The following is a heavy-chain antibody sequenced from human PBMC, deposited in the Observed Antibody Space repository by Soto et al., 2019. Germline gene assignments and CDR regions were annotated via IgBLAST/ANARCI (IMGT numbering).Heavy chain of an antibody. CDR1: GYTFTSYA. Sequence: ASVKVSCKASGYTFTSYAMHWVRQAPGQRLEWMGWINAGNGNTKYSQKFQGRVTITRDTSASTAYMELSSLRSEDTAVYYCARGGHSRSKYYYYGMDVWGQGTTVTVSS. D-gene: IGHD3-10*01. V-gene: IGHV1-3*01. J-gene: IGHJ6*02. CDR2: INAGNGNT. CDR3: ARGGHSRSKYYYYGMDV.